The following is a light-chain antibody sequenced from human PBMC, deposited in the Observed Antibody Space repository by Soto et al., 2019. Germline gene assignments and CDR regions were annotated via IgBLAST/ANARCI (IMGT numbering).Light chain of an antibody. CDR2: EVT. CDR1: SSDVGAYDY. CDR3: SSYAGSNIFYV. V-gene: IGLV2-8*01. Sequence: QSALTQPPSASGSPGQSVTISCAGTSSDVGAYDYVSWYQQHPGRAPKLMLYEVTKRPSGVPDRFSGSKSGNTASLTVSGLQAEDEADYYCSSYAGSNIFYVFGTGTKLTVL. J-gene: IGLJ1*01.